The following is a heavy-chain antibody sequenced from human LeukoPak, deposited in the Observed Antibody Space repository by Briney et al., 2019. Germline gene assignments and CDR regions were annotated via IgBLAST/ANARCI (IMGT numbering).Heavy chain of an antibody. CDR1: GYTFTSYD. CDR2: MNPNSGKT. D-gene: IGHD1-26*01. V-gene: IGHV1-8*01. CDR3: ARGKWELPVPRAFDI. Sequence: ASVKVSCKASGYTFTSYDIHWVRQATGQGLEWMGWMNPNSGKTGYAQRFQGRVTMTRNTSITTAYMELSSLRSEDTAVYYCARGKWELPVPRAFDIWGQGTMVTVSS. J-gene: IGHJ3*02.